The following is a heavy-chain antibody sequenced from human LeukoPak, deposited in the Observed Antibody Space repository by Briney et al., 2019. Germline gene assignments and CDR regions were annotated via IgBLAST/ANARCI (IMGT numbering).Heavy chain of an antibody. J-gene: IGHJ4*02. CDR3: ARGNYDFWSGSFDY. CDR2: ISSSSSYI. D-gene: IGHD3-3*01. CDR1: GFTFSSYS. V-gene: IGHV3-21*01. Sequence: GGSLRLSCAASGFTFSSYSMNWVRQAPGRGLEWVSSISSSSSYIYYADSVKGRFTISRDNAKNSLYLQMNSLRAEDTAVYYCARGNYDFWSGSFDYWGQGTLVSVSS.